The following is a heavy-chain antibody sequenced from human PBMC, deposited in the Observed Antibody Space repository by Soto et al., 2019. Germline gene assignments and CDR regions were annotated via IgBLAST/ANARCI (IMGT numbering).Heavy chain of an antibody. CDR3: ARYGDTAMVIAIGYFDY. D-gene: IGHD5-18*01. V-gene: IGHV3-30-3*01. Sequence: QVQLVESGGGVDQPGRSLRLSYAASGFTFSSYAMHWVRQAPGKGLEWVAVISYDGSNKNYAESVKGRFTISRDNSKNKLYLQMNSLRAEDTVVYYCARYGDTAMVIAIGYFDYWGQGTLVTGSS. J-gene: IGHJ4*02. CDR2: ISYDGSNK. CDR1: GFTFSSYA.